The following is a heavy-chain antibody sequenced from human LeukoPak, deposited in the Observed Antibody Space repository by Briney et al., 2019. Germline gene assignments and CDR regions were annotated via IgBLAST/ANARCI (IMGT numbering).Heavy chain of an antibody. CDR1: GGTFSSYA. V-gene: IGHV1-69*13. J-gene: IGHJ4*02. CDR3: ARDIWGRGTVAYFDY. CDR2: IIPIFGTA. Sequence: AASVKVFRKASGGTFSSYAISWVRQAPGQGLEWMGGIIPIFGTANYAQKFQGRVTITADESTSTAYMELSSLRSEDTAVYYCARDIWGRGTVAYFDYWGQGTLVTVSS. D-gene: IGHD4-23*01.